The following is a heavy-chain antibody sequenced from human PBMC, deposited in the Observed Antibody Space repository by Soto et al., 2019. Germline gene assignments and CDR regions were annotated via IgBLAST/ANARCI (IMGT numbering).Heavy chain of an antibody. CDR1: GFTFSSYG. D-gene: IGHD2-2*01. CDR2: ISYDGSNK. V-gene: IGHV3-30*03. J-gene: IGHJ4*02. Sequence: GGSLRLSCAASGFTFSSYGMHWVRQAPGKGLEWVAVISYDGSNKYYADSVKGRFTISRDNSKNTLYLQMNSLRAEDTAVYYCHIVVVPAAPTPFDYWGQGTLVTVSS. CDR3: HIVVVPAAPTPFDY.